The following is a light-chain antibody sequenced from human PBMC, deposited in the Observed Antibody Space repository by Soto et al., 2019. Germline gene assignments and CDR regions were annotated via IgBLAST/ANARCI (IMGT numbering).Light chain of an antibody. Sequence: DIQMTQSPSTLSASVGDTVTITCRASQSFSTWLAWYQQKPGKAPKFLIYQASTLESGVPSRFGGSGSGTAFTLTISSLEPDDFATYDCQQYNSYSWTFGQGTKVEIK. CDR2: QAS. V-gene: IGKV1-5*03. J-gene: IGKJ1*01. CDR1: QSFSTW. CDR3: QQYNSYSWT.